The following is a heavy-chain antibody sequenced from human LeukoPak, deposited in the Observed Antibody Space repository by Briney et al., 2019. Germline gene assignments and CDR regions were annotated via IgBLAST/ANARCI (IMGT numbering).Heavy chain of an antibody. CDR1: GYTFINYG. CDR2: ISAENGNT. D-gene: IGHD1-14*01. J-gene: IGHJ5*02. Sequence: VASVKVSCKASGYTFINYGISWVRQAPGQGLEWMGWISAENGNTGYVENLQGRVTMTTDTSSSTVYMELRSLRPDDTAVYYCARTKEPPDPWAWFDPWGQGTLVTV. CDR3: ARTKEPPDPWAWFDP. V-gene: IGHV1-18*01.